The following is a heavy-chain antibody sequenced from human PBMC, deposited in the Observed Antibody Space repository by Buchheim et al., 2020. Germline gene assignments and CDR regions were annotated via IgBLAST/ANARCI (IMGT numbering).Heavy chain of an antibody. Sequence: EVHLVESGGDLVQPGRSLRLSCVGSGFKFNDYATHWVRQAPGKGLEWVSGISWDSGSLGYADSVKGRFTISRDNAKKALYLQMNSLRAEDTALYYCAKDMTWNFYYGMDVWGQGTT. CDR3: AKDMTWNFYYGMDV. J-gene: IGHJ6*02. CDR1: GFKFNDYA. CDR2: ISWDSGSL. V-gene: IGHV3-9*01.